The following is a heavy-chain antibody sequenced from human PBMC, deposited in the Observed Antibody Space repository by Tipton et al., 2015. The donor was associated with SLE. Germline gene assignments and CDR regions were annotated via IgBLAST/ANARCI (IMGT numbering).Heavy chain of an antibody. Sequence: TLSLTCPVSVVSISSGSYYWSWIRQPAGKGLEWIGHIYTSGGTNYNPSLKSRVTISVDTSKNQLSLNLSSVTAADTAVYYCARDGYGDYGRFGFDYWGQGTLVTVSS. CDR3: ARDGYGDYGRFGFDY. D-gene: IGHD4-17*01. V-gene: IGHV4-61*09. J-gene: IGHJ4*02. CDR1: VVSISSGSYY. CDR2: IYTSGGT.